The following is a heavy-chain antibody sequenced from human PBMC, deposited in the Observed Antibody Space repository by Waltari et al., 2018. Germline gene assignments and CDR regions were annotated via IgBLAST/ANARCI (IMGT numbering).Heavy chain of an antibody. J-gene: IGHJ6*03. D-gene: IGHD2-15*01. Sequence: QVQLQESGPGLVKPSETLSLTCTVSGGSISSYYWSWLRQPPGKGLEWIGYIYYSGSTNSNPSLKRRVTISVDTSKNQCSLKLSSVAAADTAVYYCARDRWYMDVWGKGTTVTVSS. V-gene: IGHV4-59*01. CDR3: ARDRWYMDV. CDR1: GGSISSYY. CDR2: IYYSGST.